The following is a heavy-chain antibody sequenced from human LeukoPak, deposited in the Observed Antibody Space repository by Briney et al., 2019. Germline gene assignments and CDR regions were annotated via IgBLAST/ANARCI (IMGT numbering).Heavy chain of an antibody. D-gene: IGHD5-24*01. Sequence: GASVKVSCKASGYTFTGYYIHWVRQAPGQGLEWMGWINPNSGGTNYAQKFQGRVTMTRDTSISAVYMELNRLRSDDTAVYYRARDGRDGYNLVHYWGQGTLVTVSS. V-gene: IGHV1-2*02. CDR3: ARDGRDGYNLVHY. J-gene: IGHJ4*02. CDR1: GYTFTGYY. CDR2: INPNSGGT.